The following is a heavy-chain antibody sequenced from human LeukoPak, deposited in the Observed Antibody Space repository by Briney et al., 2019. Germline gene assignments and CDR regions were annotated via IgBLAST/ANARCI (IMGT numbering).Heavy chain of an antibody. CDR3: VKSSSSWSQFEYFQH. CDR1: GFTFSSYA. Sequence: GGSLRLSCAASGFTFSSYAMHWVRQAPGKGLEYVSAISSNGGSTYYADSVRGRFTISRDNSKNTLYLQMSSLRAEDTAVYYCVKSSSSWSQFEYFQHWGQGTLVTVSS. CDR2: ISSNGGST. D-gene: IGHD6-13*01. J-gene: IGHJ1*01. V-gene: IGHV3-64D*06.